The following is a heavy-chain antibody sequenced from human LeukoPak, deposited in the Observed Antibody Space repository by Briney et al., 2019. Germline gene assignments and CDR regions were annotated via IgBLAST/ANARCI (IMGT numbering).Heavy chain of an antibody. CDR3: ATEASGLNWFDP. Sequence: ASVKVSCTASGYTFTDCYLHWVRQAPGQGLEWMGWINPNSGGTNYAQNFQGRVTMTRDTSITTTYMELSRLTADDSAVYFCATEASGLNWFDPWGQGTLVTVSS. D-gene: IGHD3-3*01. J-gene: IGHJ5*02. V-gene: IGHV1-2*02. CDR2: INPNSGGT. CDR1: GYTFTDCY.